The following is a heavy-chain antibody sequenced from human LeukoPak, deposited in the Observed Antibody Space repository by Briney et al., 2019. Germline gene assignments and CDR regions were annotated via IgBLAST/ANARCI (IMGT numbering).Heavy chain of an antibody. CDR2: ISGNSVTI. CDR1: GSTFSTYP. CDR3: AKILSETYSFDL. D-gene: IGHD1-26*01. J-gene: IGHJ4*02. V-gene: IGHV3-23*01. Sequence: GESLRLSCTASGSTFSTYPMTWVRQAPGQGLEWVSAISGNSVTIYYADSVKGRFTISRDNSKNTPYLQMYSLRAEDTAVYYCAKILSETYSFDLWGQGTLVTVAS.